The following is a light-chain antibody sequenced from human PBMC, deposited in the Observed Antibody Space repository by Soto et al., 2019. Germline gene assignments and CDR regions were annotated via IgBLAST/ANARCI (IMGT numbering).Light chain of an antibody. CDR3: QQFNTYSRT. J-gene: IGKJ1*01. Sequence: DIPMTQSPSSLSASVGDRVTITCRASQSISDWLAWYQQKSGQAPKLLVYKASILESGVPSRFSGSGSGTEFTLTISGLQPDDLATYYYQQFNTYSRTFGQGTKVEI. V-gene: IGKV1-5*03. CDR1: QSISDW. CDR2: KAS.